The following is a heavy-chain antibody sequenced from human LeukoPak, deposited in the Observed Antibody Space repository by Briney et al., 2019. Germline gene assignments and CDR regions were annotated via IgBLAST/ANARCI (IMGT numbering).Heavy chain of an antibody. D-gene: IGHD2-21*01. Sequence: GGSLRLSCAASGFTFSTYRMNWVRQAPGKGLEWVSSISTSGTYIYYADSPKGRFTISRDNAKNSLYLQMHSLRAEDTAVYYCARDLADYSDYWGQGTLVTVSS. CDR2: ISTSGTYI. J-gene: IGHJ4*02. CDR1: GFTFSTYR. V-gene: IGHV3-21*01. CDR3: ARDLADYSDY.